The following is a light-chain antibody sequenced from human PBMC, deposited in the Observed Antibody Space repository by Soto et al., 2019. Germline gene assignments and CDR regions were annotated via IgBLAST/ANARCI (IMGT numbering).Light chain of an antibody. CDR2: EVT. Sequence: QSVLTQPASVSGSPGQSITISCSGTSSDVGSYSHVAWYQQFPGKTPKLIIYEVTYRPSGVSHRFSASKSGNTASLTISGLQAGDEAAYYCISYTGSSTSYVFGTGTKLTVL. J-gene: IGLJ1*01. CDR1: SSDVGSYSH. V-gene: IGLV2-14*01. CDR3: ISYTGSSTSYV.